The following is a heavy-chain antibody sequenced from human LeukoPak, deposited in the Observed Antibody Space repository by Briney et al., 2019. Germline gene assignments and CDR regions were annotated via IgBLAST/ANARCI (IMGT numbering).Heavy chain of an antibody. J-gene: IGHJ4*02. D-gene: IGHD4-23*01. Sequence: SSETLSLTCTVSGGSISSGGYYWSWIRQHPGKGLEWIGYIYYSGSTYYNPSLKSRVTISVDTSKNQFSLKLSSVTAADTAVYYCARERYYGSSPTAGEDEDYWGQGTLVTVSS. CDR3: ARERYYGSSPTAGEDEDY. CDR1: GGSISSGGYY. V-gene: IGHV4-31*03. CDR2: IYYSGST.